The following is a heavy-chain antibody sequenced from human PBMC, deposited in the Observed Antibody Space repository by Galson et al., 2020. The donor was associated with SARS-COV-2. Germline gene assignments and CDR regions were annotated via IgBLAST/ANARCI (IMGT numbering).Heavy chain of an antibody. CDR2: INGDGSSR. D-gene: IGHD3-22*01. J-gene: IGHJ6*02. CDR1: GFTFSNYW. CDR3: ATQEFYYGSSGYEVSDYGMDV. V-gene: IGHV3-74*01. Sequence: GGSLSLSCAASGFTFSNYWMHWVRQAPGKGLVWVSRINGDGSSRTYADSVKGRFTISRDNAKNTLYLQMNSLRAEDTAVYYCATQEFYYGSSGYEVSDYGMDVWGQGTTVTVSS.